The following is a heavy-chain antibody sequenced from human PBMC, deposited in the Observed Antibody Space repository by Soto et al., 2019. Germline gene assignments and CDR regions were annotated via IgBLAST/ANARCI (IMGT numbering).Heavy chain of an antibody. CDR3: ARVTMVIRDSDHFGVDV. Sequence: SETLSLTCLVSGFPISSPYSWGWIRQPPGKGLEWIGSIPHTGTTSYSPSLTSRVSISVDTSKNQVSLKLTSVTAADTAVYFCARVTMVIRDSDHFGVDVWGHGTTVTVSS. J-gene: IGHJ6*02. D-gene: IGHD4-17*01. CDR1: GFPISSPYS. CDR2: IPHTGTT. V-gene: IGHV4-38-2*02.